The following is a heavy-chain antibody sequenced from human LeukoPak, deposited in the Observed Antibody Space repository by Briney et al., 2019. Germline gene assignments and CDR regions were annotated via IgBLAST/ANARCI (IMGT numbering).Heavy chain of an antibody. D-gene: IGHD1-26*01. CDR3: ARGVNSGYFDY. CDR2: IYYSGST. J-gene: IGHJ4*02. CDR1: GGSISSYY. V-gene: IGHV4-59*01. Sequence: PSETLTLTCTVSGGSISSYYWSWIRQPPGKGLEWIGYIYYSGSTNYNPSLKSRVTISVDTSKNQFSLRLSSVTAADTAVYYCARGVNSGYFDYCGQGTLVTVSS.